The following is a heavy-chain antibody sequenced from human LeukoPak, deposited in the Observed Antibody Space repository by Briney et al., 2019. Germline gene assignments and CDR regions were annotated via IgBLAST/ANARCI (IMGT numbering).Heavy chain of an antibody. D-gene: IGHD6-13*01. CDR1: GVSISGDY. CDR3: ARHGGRIAAAASDLFDY. Sequence: SETLSLTCTVSGVSISGDYWSWIRQPPGKGLEWIGYTYYSGSTNYNPSLKSRVTISVDTSKNQFSLKLSSVTAADTAVYYCARHGGRIAAAASDLFDYWGQGTLVTVSS. CDR2: TYYSGST. V-gene: IGHV4-59*08. J-gene: IGHJ4*02.